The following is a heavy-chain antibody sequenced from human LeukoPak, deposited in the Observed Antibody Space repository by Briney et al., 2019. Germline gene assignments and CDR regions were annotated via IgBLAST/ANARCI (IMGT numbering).Heavy chain of an antibody. Sequence: GSLRLSCAASGFTFSSYAMHWVRQPPGKGLEWIGEVYQTGGTNYNPSLKSRVTILVDTSKNQFSLKLTSVTAADTAVYYCARVPFDTDSYYYYFGMDVWGQGTTVTVSS. CDR1: GFTFSSYA. D-gene: IGHD2-21*02. V-gene: IGHV4-4*02. CDR3: ARVPFDTDSYYYYFGMDV. CDR2: VYQTGGT. J-gene: IGHJ6*02.